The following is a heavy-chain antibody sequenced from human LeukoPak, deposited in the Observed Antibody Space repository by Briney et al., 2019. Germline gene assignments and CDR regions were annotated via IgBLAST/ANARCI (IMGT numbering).Heavy chain of an antibody. Sequence: GGSLRLSCAASGFTFSGSAMHWVCQASGKGLEWVGRIRSKANSYATAYAASVKGRFTISRDDSKNTAYLQMNSLKTEDTAMYYCTRLIGSSGRDSYYWGQGTLVTVSS. D-gene: IGHD6-6*01. CDR2: IRSKANSYAT. CDR1: GFTFSGSA. CDR3: TRLIGSSGRDSYY. V-gene: IGHV3-73*01. J-gene: IGHJ4*02.